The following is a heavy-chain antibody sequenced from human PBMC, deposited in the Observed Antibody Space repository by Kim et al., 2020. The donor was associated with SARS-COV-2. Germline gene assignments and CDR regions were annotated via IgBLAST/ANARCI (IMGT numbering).Heavy chain of an antibody. J-gene: IGHJ4*02. CDR3: ARSHSGSYFSHFDY. Sequence: ADSVKGRLTISRDNSKNTLYLQMNSLRAEDTAVYYCARSHSGSYFSHFDYWGQGTLVTVSS. V-gene: IGHV3-30*01. D-gene: IGHD1-26*01.